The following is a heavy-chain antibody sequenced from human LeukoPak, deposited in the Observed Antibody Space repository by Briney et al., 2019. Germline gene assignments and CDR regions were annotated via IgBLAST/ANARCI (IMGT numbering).Heavy chain of an antibody. CDR3: ARDTVYGGDGFDY. D-gene: IGHD4-23*01. V-gene: IGHV3-30-3*01. J-gene: IGHJ4*02. CDR1: GFTFSSYA. Sequence: GGSLRLSWAASGFTFSSYAMHWVRQAPGKGLEWVAVISYDGSNKYYADSVKGRFTISRDNSKNTLYLQMNSLRAEDSAVCYCARDTVYGGDGFDYWGQGTLVTVSS. CDR2: ISYDGSNK.